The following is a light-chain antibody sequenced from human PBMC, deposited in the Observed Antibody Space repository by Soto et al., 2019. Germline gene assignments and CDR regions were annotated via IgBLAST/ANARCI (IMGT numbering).Light chain of an antibody. V-gene: IGLV1-40*01. J-gene: IGLJ2*01. CDR2: DNT. CDR1: RSNIGAGYA. CDR3: QSYDTSLSASV. Sequence: QSVLTQPPSVSGAPGQRVTISCTGSRSNIGAGYAVHWYQQLPGTAPKLLIYDNTNRPSGVPDRFSASESGTSASLAITGLQSEDEADYYCQSYDTSLSASVFGGGTKPTVL.